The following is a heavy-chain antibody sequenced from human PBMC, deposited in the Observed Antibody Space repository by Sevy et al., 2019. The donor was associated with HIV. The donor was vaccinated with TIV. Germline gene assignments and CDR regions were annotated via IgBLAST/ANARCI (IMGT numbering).Heavy chain of an antibody. D-gene: IGHD5-12*01. CDR1: GFTFSSYN. J-gene: IGHJ1*01. Sequence: GGSLRLSCAASGFTFSSYNMNWVRQAPGKGLEWVSVISSSSTYINYADSVKGRFTISRDNAKNSLYLQMNSLRAEDTAIYYCARETYSCSDFENWGQGTLVTVSS. V-gene: IGHV3-21*01. CDR2: ISSSSTYI. CDR3: ARETYSCSDFEN.